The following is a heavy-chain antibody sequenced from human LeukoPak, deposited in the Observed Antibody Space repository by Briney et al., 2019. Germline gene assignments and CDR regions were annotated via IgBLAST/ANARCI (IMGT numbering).Heavy chain of an antibody. D-gene: IGHD2-15*01. CDR1: GISLSSLW. Sequence: PGGSLRLSCAASGISLSSLWMSWFRQAPGKGLEWVADIRQDGSDEHYVASVKGRFTISIDSTSLFLQMNSLRAEDTAVYYCAGGQGWHFDLWGRGTLNTVSS. V-gene: IGHV3-7*01. J-gene: IGHJ2*01. CDR3: AGGQGWHFDL. CDR2: IRQDGSDE.